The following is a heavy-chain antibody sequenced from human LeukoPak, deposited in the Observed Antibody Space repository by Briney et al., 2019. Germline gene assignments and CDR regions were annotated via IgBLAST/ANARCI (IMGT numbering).Heavy chain of an antibody. CDR3: ARDHGGADAFDI. Sequence: GGSLRLSCAASGFTFSDYYMSWIRQAPGKGLEWVAVISYDGSNKYYADSVEGRFTISRDNSKNTLYLQMNSLRAEDTAVYYCARDHGGADAFDIWGQGTMVTVSS. V-gene: IGHV3-30-3*01. CDR1: GFTFSDYY. CDR2: ISYDGSNK. J-gene: IGHJ3*02.